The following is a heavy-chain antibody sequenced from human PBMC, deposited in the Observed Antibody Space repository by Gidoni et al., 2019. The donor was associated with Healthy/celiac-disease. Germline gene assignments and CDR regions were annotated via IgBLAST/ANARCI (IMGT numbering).Heavy chain of an antibody. Sequence: QVQLVQSGAEVNKPGASVTVSCKASGYTFTSYGISWLRQAPGQGLEWMGWISAYNGNTNDAQKHKGRVTMTTDTATSTAYMELRSLRSDDTAVYYCARVYGVVTAIRFFDYWGQGTLVTVSS. CDR1: GYTFTSYG. CDR3: ARVYGVVTAIRFFDY. CDR2: ISAYNGNT. D-gene: IGHD2-21*02. V-gene: IGHV1-18*01. J-gene: IGHJ4*02.